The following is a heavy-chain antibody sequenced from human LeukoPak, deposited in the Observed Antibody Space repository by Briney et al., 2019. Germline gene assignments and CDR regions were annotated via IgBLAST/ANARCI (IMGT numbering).Heavy chain of an antibody. CDR1: GGSIRNYY. CDR3: ARGPPYCSGGSCYLARFDY. D-gene: IGHD2-15*01. CDR2: IYYSGST. Sequence: SETLSLTCTVSGGSIRNYYWSWIWQPPGKGLEWIGYIYYSGSTNYNPSLKSRVTIGVDTSENQFSLKLNSVTAADTAVYYCARGPPYCSGGSCYLARFDYWGQGTLVTVSS. J-gene: IGHJ4*02. V-gene: IGHV4-59*01.